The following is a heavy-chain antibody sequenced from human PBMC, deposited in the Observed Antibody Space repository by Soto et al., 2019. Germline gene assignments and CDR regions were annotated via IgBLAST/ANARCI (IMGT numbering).Heavy chain of an antibody. V-gene: IGHV1-69*13. CDR3: ASAPITMVRGVSRYYYGMEV. J-gene: IGHJ6*02. Sequence: SVKVSCKASGGTFSSYAISWVRQAPGQGLEWMGGIIPIFGTANYAQKFQGRVTITADESTSTAYMELSSLRSEDTAVYYCASAPITMVRGVSRYYYGMEVWGQGTTVTVSS. CDR2: IIPIFGTA. CDR1: GGTFSSYA. D-gene: IGHD3-10*01.